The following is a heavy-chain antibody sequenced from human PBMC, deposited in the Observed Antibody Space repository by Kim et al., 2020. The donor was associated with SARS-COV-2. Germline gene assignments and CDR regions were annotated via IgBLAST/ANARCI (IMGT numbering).Heavy chain of an antibody. V-gene: IGHV3-21*01. D-gene: IGHD3-16*02. Sequence: GGSLRLSCAASGFTFSSYSMNWVRQAPGKGLEWVSSISSSSSYIYYADSVKGRFTISRDNAKNSLYLQMNSLRAEDTAVYYCARYRPPGQPPRLYGMDVWGQGTTVTVSS. CDR2: ISSSSSYI. J-gene: IGHJ6*02. CDR3: ARYRPPGQPPRLYGMDV. CDR1: GFTFSSYS.